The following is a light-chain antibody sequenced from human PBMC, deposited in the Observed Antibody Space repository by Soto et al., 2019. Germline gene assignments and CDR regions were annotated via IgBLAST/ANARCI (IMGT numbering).Light chain of an antibody. J-gene: IGKJ5*01. CDR1: QDIKHY. Sequence: DIQMTQSPSSLSASVGDRVTVTCQARQDIKHYLNWYQQKPGKAPNLLIYDTSVLETGVPSRFSGSKSGTDFTFTISSLQPEDVATYYCQQYDNLPITFGQGTRLEI. CDR2: DTS. CDR3: QQYDNLPIT. V-gene: IGKV1-33*01.